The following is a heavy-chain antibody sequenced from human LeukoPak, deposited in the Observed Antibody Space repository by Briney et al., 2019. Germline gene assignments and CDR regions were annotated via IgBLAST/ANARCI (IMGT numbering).Heavy chain of an antibody. J-gene: IGHJ4*02. CDR1: GGPISSYY. Sequence: SETLSLTCTVSGGPISSYYWSWIRQPPGNGLEWIGYIYYSGSTNYNPSLKSRVTISVDTSKNQFSLKLSSVTAADTAVYYCARHGGYSSGWYYYWGQGTLVTVSS. V-gene: IGHV4-59*08. CDR3: ARHGGYSSGWYYY. D-gene: IGHD6-19*01. CDR2: IYYSGST.